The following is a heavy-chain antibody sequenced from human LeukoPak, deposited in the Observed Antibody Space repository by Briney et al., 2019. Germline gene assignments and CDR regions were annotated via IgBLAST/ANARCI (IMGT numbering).Heavy chain of an antibody. Sequence: ASVKVSSKASGYTFTSYYMHWVRQAPGQGLEWMGWIHPNSGGTNYAQKFQGRVTMTRDTSISTAYMELCTLRSDDSAVYYCARGAMIVVVITTFVPFDYWGQGSLVTVSS. J-gene: IGHJ4*02. V-gene: IGHV1-2*02. CDR3: ARGAMIVVVITTFVPFDY. D-gene: IGHD3-22*01. CDR2: IHPNSGGT. CDR1: GYTFTSYY.